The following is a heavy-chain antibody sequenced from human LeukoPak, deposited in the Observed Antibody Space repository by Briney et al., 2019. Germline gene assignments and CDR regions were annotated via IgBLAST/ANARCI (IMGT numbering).Heavy chain of an antibody. D-gene: IGHD3-10*01. CDR2: ISYSGST. Sequence: SETLSLTCTVSGGSLSSYYWSWIRQPPGKGLEWIGYISYSGSTNYNPSLKSRVTISVDTSRNQFSLKLSSVTAADTAVYYCARGRLGGSGSYYNVLDYWGQGTLVTVSS. CDR1: GGSLSSYY. V-gene: IGHV4-59*01. J-gene: IGHJ4*02. CDR3: ARGRLGGSGSYYNVLDY.